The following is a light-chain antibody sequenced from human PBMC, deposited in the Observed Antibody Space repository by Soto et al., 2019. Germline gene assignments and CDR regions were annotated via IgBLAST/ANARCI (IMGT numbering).Light chain of an antibody. Sequence: QSVLTQPRSVSGSPEQSVSISCTGTSTNVGGDNYVAWYQQHPGKAPKLMIFDVSSRPSGVPDRFSGSKSGNTASLTISGLQAEDEADYYCCSYVGNYIYVFGTGTKVTVL. CDR2: DVS. V-gene: IGLV2-11*01. CDR3: CSYVGNYIYV. CDR1: STNVGGDNY. J-gene: IGLJ1*01.